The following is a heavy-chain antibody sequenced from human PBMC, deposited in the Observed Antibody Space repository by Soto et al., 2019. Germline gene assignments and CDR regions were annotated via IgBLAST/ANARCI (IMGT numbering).Heavy chain of an antibody. V-gene: IGHV4-34*01. Sequence: SETLSLTCSVSGDSVSNGDYSWSWIRQPPGKGLEWIGEITHSGSTNYNPSLKSRVTISVDTSKNQFSLKLSSVTAADTAVYYCARGPVGGGNSPPYYYYGMDVWGQGTTVTVSS. CDR3: ARGPVGGGNSPPYYYYGMDV. CDR2: ITHSGST. J-gene: IGHJ6*02. CDR1: GDSVSNGDYS. D-gene: IGHD2-21*02.